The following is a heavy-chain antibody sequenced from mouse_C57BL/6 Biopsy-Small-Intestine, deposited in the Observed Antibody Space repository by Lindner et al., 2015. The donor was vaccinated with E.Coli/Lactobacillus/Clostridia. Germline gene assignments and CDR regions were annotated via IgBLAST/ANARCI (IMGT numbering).Heavy chain of an antibody. Sequence: VQLQESGPELVKPGASVKISCKASGYSFTDHNMNWVKQSNGKRLEWIGVINPNYGTTSYNQKFKGKATLTVDQSSSTAYMQLNSPTSEDSAVYSCAIRTYGGAFDYWGQGTTLTVSS. CDR3: AIRTYGGAFDY. J-gene: IGHJ2*01. CDR1: GYSFTDHN. V-gene: IGHV1-39*01. CDR2: INPNYGTT. D-gene: IGHD5-1*01.